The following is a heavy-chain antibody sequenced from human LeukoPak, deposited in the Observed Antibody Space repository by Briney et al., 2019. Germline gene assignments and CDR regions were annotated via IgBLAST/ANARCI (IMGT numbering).Heavy chain of an antibody. D-gene: IGHD3-22*01. CDR1: GGSISSYY. J-gene: IGHJ4*02. Sequence: SETLSLTCTVSGGSISSYYWSWIRQPPGKGLEWIGYIYYSGSTNYNPSLKSRVTISVDTSKNQFSLKLSSVTAADTAVYYCAGGYYDSSGYYLDYWGQGTPVTVSS. CDR2: IYYSGST. CDR3: AGGYYDSSGYYLDY. V-gene: IGHV4-59*01.